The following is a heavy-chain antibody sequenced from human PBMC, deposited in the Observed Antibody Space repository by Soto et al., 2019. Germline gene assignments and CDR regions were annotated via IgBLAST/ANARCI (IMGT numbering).Heavy chain of an antibody. Sequence: QVQLVESGGGVVQPGRSLRLSCAASGFTFSSYAMHWVRQAPGKGLEWVAVISYDGSNKYYADSVKGRFTISRDNSKNTLYQQMNRLRADDEAVYYSARDASDWDCISTSCDPRHYYYGMDVWGQGTTVTVSS. CDR3: ARDASDWDCISTSCDPRHYYYGMDV. CDR1: GFTFSSYA. D-gene: IGHD2-2*01. J-gene: IGHJ6*02. V-gene: IGHV3-30-3*01. CDR2: ISYDGSNK.